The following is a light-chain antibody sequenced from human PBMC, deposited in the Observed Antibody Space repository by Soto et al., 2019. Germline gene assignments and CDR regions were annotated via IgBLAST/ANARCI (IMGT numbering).Light chain of an antibody. Sequence: DILLTQSPSTLSASVGDRVTISCRASQSINKWLAWYQHKPGKALNLLVYELFTLHCGVPSRFSGSGSGTEFTLTISSLRHDDFATYYCQHGSGHRATFGQGTKVAI. V-gene: IGKV1-5*03. CDR1: QSINKW. J-gene: IGKJ1*01. CDR2: ELF. CDR3: QHGSGHRAT.